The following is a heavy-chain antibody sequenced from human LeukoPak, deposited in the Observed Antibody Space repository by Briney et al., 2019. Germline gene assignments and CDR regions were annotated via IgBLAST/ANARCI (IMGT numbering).Heavy chain of an antibody. Sequence: GGSLRLSCAASGFTVSSNYMSWVRQAPGKGLERVSVIYSGGSTYYADSVKGRFTISRDNSKNTLYLQMNSLRAEDTAVYYCARDTWRVGATGFDYWGQGTLVTVSS. CDR1: GFTVSSNY. V-gene: IGHV3-53*01. CDR2: IYSGGST. J-gene: IGHJ4*02. D-gene: IGHD1-26*01. CDR3: ARDTWRVGATGFDY.